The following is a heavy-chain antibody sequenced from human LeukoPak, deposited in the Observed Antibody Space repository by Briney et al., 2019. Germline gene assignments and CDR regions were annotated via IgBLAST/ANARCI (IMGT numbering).Heavy chain of an antibody. CDR2: FSGSGGNT. CDR1: GFTFSSYA. J-gene: IGHJ4*02. CDR3: AKGYGSGTRGQSPFDY. V-gene: IGHV3-23*01. D-gene: IGHD3-10*01. Sequence: PGGSLRLSCAASGFTFSSYAMSWVRQAPGKGLEWVSTFSGSGGNTYYADSVKGRFTISRDNSKNTLYLQMNSLRAEDTAVYYCAKGYGSGTRGQSPFDYWGQGTLVTVSS.